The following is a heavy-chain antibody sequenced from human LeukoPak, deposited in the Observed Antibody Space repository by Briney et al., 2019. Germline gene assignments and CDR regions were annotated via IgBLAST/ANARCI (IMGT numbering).Heavy chain of an antibody. Sequence: GGSLRLSCAASGFTFSSYAMHWVRQAPGKGLDWVAVISYDGINKYYADSVKGRFTISRDNSKNTLYLQMNSLRAEDTAVYYCAREAPGRYSYGFGDYYYMDVWGKGTTVTVSS. D-gene: IGHD5-18*01. J-gene: IGHJ6*03. CDR2: ISYDGINK. V-gene: IGHV3-30*04. CDR3: AREAPGRYSYGFGDYYYMDV. CDR1: GFTFSSYA.